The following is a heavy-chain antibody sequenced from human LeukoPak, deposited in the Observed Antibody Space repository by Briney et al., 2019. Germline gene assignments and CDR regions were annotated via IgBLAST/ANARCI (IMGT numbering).Heavy chain of an antibody. J-gene: IGHJ6*02. CDR3: ARGRDPGFYYGMDV. V-gene: IGHV3-21*01. D-gene: IGHD2-21*02. CDR2: ISSSSSYI. CDR1: GFTFSSYS. Sequence: GGPLRLSCAASGFTFSSYSMNWVRQAPGKGLEWVSSISSSSSYIYYADSVKGRFTISRDNAKNSLYLQMNSLRAEDTAVYSCARGRDPGFYYGMDVWGQGTTVTVSS.